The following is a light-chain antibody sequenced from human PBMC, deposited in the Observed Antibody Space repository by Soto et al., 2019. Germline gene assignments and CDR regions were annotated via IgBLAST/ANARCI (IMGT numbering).Light chain of an antibody. V-gene: IGKV3-11*01. CDR3: QQHNNWPPSIT. CDR2: DAS. CDR1: QSVSSY. J-gene: IGKJ5*01. Sequence: EIVLTQSPATLSLSPGERATFSYRASQSVSSYLAWYQQKPGQAPRLLIYDASTRATGIAARFSGSGSRTDFTLTISSLEPEDFAVYYCQQHNNWPPSITFGQGTRLEIK.